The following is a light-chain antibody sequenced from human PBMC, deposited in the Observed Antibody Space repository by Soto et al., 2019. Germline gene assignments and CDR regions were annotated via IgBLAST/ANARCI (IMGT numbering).Light chain of an antibody. CDR2: KAS. CDR1: QSISTW. CDR3: QQYVTYSWT. J-gene: IGKJ1*01. V-gene: IGKV1-5*03. Sequence: DIPMTQSPSTLSASVGDRVTITCRASQSISTWLAWYQQKPGKAPNLLIYKASILESGVPSRFSGSGSGTEFTLTISSLQPDDFATYYCQQYVTYSWTFGHGTEVEIK.